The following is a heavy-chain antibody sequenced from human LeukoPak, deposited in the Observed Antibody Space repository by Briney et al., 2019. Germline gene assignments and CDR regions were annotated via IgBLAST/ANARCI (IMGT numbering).Heavy chain of an antibody. D-gene: IGHD3-3*01. J-gene: IGHJ4*02. CDR1: GGSISSSSYY. CDR2: IYYSGST. Sequence: SETLSLTCTVSGGSISSSSYYWGWIRQPPGKGLEWIGSIYYSGSTYYNPSLKSRVTISVDTSKNQFSLKLSSVTAADTAVYYCARGGYDFWSGYYSDYFDYWGQGTLVTVSS. CDR3: ARGGYDFWSGYYSDYFDY. V-gene: IGHV4-39*07.